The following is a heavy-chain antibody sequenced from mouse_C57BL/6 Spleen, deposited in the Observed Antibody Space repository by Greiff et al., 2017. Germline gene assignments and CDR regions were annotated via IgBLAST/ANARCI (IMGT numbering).Heavy chain of an antibody. CDR1: GYTFTSYW. CDR2: IYPSDSET. Sequence: VQLQESGAELVRPGSSVKLSCKASGYTFTSYWMDWVKQRPGQGLEWIGNIYPSDSETHYNQKFKDKATLTVDKSSSTAYMQLSSLTSEDSAVYYCARRGLYYGNYDYFDYWGQGTTLTVSS. D-gene: IGHD2-1*01. CDR3: ARRGLYYGNYDYFDY. V-gene: IGHV1-61*01. J-gene: IGHJ2*01.